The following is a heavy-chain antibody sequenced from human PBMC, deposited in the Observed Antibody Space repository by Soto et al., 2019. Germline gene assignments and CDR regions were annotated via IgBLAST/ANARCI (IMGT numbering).Heavy chain of an antibody. J-gene: IGHJ6*02. D-gene: IGHD6-19*01. Sequence: QVQLVESGGGVVQTGRSLRLSCAASGFTFSSYAMHWVRQAPGKGLEWVAVISYDGSNKYYADSVKGRFTISRDNSKNTLYLQMNSLSAEDTAVYYCARDESSGWMHYYYGMAVWGQGATVTDSS. CDR1: GFTFSSYA. CDR2: ISYDGSNK. CDR3: ARDESSGWMHYYYGMAV. V-gene: IGHV3-30-3*01.